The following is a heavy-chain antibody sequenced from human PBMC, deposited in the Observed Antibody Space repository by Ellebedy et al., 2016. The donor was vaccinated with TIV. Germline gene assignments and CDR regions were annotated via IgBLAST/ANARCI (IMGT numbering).Heavy chain of an antibody. D-gene: IGHD3-22*01. J-gene: IGHJ4*02. Sequence: ASVKVSCKASGYTFTSYGISWVRQAPGQGLEWMGWISAYNGNTNYAQNLQGRVTLTTDTSMNTAYMELRSLRSDDTAVYYCARVGPFYDDTSGYMHYWGQGTLVTVSS. V-gene: IGHV1-18*04. CDR3: ARVGPFYDDTSGYMHY. CDR1: GYTFTSYG. CDR2: ISAYNGNT.